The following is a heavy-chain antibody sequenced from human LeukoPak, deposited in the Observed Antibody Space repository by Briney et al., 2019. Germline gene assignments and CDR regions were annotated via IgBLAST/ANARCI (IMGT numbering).Heavy chain of an antibody. CDR1: GGSISSYY. CDR3: ARRGVRFLEWSPPFDP. Sequence: SETLSLTCTVSGGSISSYYWSWIWQPPGKGLEWIGYIYYSGSTNYNPSLKSRVTISVDTSKNQFSLKLSSVTAADTAVYYRARRGVRFLEWSPPFDPWGQGTLVTVSS. J-gene: IGHJ5*02. D-gene: IGHD3-3*01. CDR2: IYYSGST. V-gene: IGHV4-59*08.